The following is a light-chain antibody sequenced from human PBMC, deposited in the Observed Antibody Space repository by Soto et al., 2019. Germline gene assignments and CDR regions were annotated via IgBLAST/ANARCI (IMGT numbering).Light chain of an antibody. V-gene: IGLV1-36*01. CDR3: ATWDDSLNTEL. CDR2: YDD. CDR1: SSNIGNKP. J-gene: IGLJ2*01. Sequence: QSVLTQPPSVSGAPRQRVTISCSGSSSNIGNKPVNWYQQLPGQAPKLLIYYDDLKPSGVSDRFSGSKSGTSASLTISGLQSADEAHYYCATWDDSLNTELFGGWTKVTVL.